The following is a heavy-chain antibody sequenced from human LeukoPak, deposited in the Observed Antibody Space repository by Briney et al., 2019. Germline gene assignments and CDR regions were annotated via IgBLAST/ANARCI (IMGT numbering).Heavy chain of an antibody. CDR1: GFTFSSYG. D-gene: IGHD3-22*01. V-gene: IGHV3-30*02. Sequence: PGGSLRLSCAASGFTFSSYGMHWVRQAPGKGLEWVAFIRYDGSNKYYADSVKGRFTISRDNSKNTLYLQMNSLRAEDTAVYYCAKAHDSSGYYYCPFDYWGQGTLVTVSS. CDR2: IRYDGSNK. CDR3: AKAHDSSGYYYCPFDY. J-gene: IGHJ4*02.